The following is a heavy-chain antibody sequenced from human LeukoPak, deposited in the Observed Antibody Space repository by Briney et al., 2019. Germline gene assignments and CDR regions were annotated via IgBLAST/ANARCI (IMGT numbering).Heavy chain of an antibody. V-gene: IGHV4-59*08. CDR1: GGSISTYY. CDR3: AVNLKKHTFDI. D-gene: IGHD5-24*01. J-gene: IGHJ3*02. CDR2: IYYSGST. Sequence: SETLSLTCTVSGGSISTYYWRWIRQSPGKGLEWIGSIYYSGSTNYNPSLKSRVTISVDTSKNQFSLELSSVTAADTAVYYCAVNLKKHTFDIWGQGTIVTVSS.